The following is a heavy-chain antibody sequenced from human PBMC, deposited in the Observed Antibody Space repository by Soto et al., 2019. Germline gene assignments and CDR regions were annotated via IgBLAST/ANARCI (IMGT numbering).Heavy chain of an antibody. V-gene: IGHV3-21*01. CDR1: GFTFSSYS. CDR2: ISSSSSYI. Sequence: EVQLVESGGGLVKPGGSLRLSCAASGFTFSSYSMNWVRQAPGKGLEWVSSISSSSSYIYYADSVKGRFTIFRDNAKNSLYLQMNSLRAEDTAVYYCARVVGKDLIDYWGQGTLVTVSS. D-gene: IGHD1-26*01. CDR3: ARVVGKDLIDY. J-gene: IGHJ4*02.